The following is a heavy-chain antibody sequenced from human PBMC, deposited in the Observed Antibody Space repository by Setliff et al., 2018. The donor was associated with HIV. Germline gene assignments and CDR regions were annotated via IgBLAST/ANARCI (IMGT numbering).Heavy chain of an antibody. CDR3: ARGATITYYFDY. V-gene: IGHV1-8*02. CDR2: MNPNSGNT. Sequence: ASVKVSCKASGYIFMDYDINWVRQATGQRLEWMGWMNPNSGNTGYAQTFQGRVSMTRDTSTTTAYLELSSLRSEDTAVYYCARGATITYYFDYWGQGTLVTVSS. D-gene: IGHD5-12*01. CDR1: GYIFMDYD. J-gene: IGHJ4*02.